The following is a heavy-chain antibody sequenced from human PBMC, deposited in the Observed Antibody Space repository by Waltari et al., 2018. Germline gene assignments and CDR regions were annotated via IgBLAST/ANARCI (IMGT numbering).Heavy chain of an antibody. CDR3: AIFGFDWFESY. V-gene: IGHV4-31*02. J-gene: IGHJ4*02. D-gene: IGHD3-9*01. CDR2: IYYSGST. Sequence: IRQHPGKGLGWIGYIYYSGSTYYNPSLKSRVTISVDTSKNQFSLKLSSVTAADTAVYYCAIFGFDWFESYWGQGTLVTVSS.